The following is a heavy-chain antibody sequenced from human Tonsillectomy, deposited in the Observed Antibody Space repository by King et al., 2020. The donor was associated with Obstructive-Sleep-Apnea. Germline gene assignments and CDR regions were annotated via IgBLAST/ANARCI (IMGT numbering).Heavy chain of an antibody. CDR2: INQSGGT. D-gene: IGHD5-18*01. Sequence: QVQLQQWGAGLLKPSETLSLTCAVYGGSFSGYYWSWIRQPPGKGLEWIGNINQSGGTKYNSSLKSRVTISVDTSKNQFSLNLTSVTAADTAVYYCARGVLDPGGHWGQGNLVTVSS. V-gene: IGHV4-34*01. CDR3: ARGVLDPGGH. J-gene: IGHJ4*02. CDR1: GGSFSGYY.